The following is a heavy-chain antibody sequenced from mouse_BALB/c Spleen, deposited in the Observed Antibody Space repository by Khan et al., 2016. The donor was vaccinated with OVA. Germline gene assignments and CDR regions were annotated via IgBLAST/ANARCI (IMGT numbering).Heavy chain of an antibody. Sequence: QIQLVQSGAELVKPGASVKLSCKTSGYTFSNYYIYWVKQRPGQGLEWIGGINPSNGGANFNEKFKTKATLTVDKSSSTVYMQLTSLTSEDTAVYSCTRSGYAKPFAYWGQGTLVTVSA. D-gene: IGHD2-10*02. CDR2: INPSNGGA. CDR3: TRSGYAKPFAY. V-gene: IGHV1S81*02. CDR1: GYTFSNYY. J-gene: IGHJ3*01.